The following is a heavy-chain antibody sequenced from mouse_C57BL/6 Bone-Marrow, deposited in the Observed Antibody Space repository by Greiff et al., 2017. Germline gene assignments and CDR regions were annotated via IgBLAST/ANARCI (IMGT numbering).Heavy chain of an antibody. CDR2: INPNYGTS. Sequence: EVQLQQSGPELVKPGASVKISCKASGYSFTDYNMNWVKQSNGKSLEWIGVINPNYGTSSYNQKFKGKATLTVDQSSSTAYMQLNSLTSEDSAVYYCARGGYGSSSYAMDYWGQGTSVTVSS. CDR3: ARGGYGSSSYAMDY. V-gene: IGHV1-39*01. CDR1: GYSFTDYN. J-gene: IGHJ4*01. D-gene: IGHD1-1*01.